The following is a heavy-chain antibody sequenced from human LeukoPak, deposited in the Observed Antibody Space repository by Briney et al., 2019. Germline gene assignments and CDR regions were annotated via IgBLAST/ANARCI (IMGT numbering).Heavy chain of an antibody. Sequence: PGGFLRLSRAASGFTFSDYYMSWIRQAPGKGLEWVSSISNSASAIYYADSVKGRFTISRDNANNSLYLQMNSLRAEDTAVYYCARDRNYFDSSDYYFDSWGQGTLVTVSS. CDR2: ISNSASAI. CDR3: ARDRNYFDSSDYYFDS. CDR1: GFTFSDYY. J-gene: IGHJ4*02. D-gene: IGHD3-22*01. V-gene: IGHV3-11*01.